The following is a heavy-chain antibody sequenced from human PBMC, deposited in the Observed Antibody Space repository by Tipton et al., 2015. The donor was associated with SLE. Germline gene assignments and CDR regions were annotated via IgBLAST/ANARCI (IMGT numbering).Heavy chain of an antibody. V-gene: IGHV4-59*11. J-gene: IGHJ2*01. Sequence: TLSLTCTVSGGSISSHYWSLIRQPPGKGLEWIGYVYYSGITNYNPSLKSRATISVDTSKNQFSLKLSSVTAADTAVYYCARARGGYQGYWYFDLWGRGTLVTVSS. CDR2: VYYSGIT. CDR1: GGSISSHY. CDR3: ARARGGYQGYWYFDL. D-gene: IGHD1-26*01.